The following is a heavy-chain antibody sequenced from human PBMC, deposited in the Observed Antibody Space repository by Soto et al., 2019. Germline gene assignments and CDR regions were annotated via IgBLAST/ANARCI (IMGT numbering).Heavy chain of an antibody. J-gene: IGHJ6*03. CDR1: GYTFTSYY. CDR3: ARVSYDFWSGSPLGYYYMDV. V-gene: IGHV1-46*01. CDR2: INPSGGST. Sequence: ASVKVSCKASGYTFTSYYMHWVRQAPGQGLEWVGIINPSGGSTNYNPSLKSRVTISVDTSKNQFSLKLSSVTAADTAVYYCARVSYDFWSGSPLGYYYMDVWGKGTTVTVSS. D-gene: IGHD3-3*01.